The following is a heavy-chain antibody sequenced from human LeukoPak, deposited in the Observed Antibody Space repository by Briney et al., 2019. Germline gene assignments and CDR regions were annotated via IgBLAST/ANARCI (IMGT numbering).Heavy chain of an antibody. CDR2: ISAYNGNT. V-gene: IGHV1-18*01. Sequence: ASVKVSCKASGYTFTSYGISWVRQAPGQGLEWMGWISAYNGNTNYAQKLQGRVTMTTDTSTSTANMELRSLRSDDTAVYYCARGSRVHRYCSGGSCYDYWGQGTLVTVSS. CDR1: GYTFTSYG. J-gene: IGHJ4*02. CDR3: ARGSRVHRYCSGGSCYDY. D-gene: IGHD2-15*01.